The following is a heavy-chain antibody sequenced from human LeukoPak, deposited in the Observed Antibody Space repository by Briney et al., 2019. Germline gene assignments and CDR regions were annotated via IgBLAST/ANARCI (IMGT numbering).Heavy chain of an antibody. CDR3: AKETGNDFWSGYYVVGAFDI. D-gene: IGHD3-3*01. V-gene: IGHV3-23*01. Sequence: GGSLGLSCAASGFTFSSSAMSWVRQAPGKGLEWVSSISGSGSGGSTYYADSVKGRFTISRDNSKNTLYLQMNSLRAEDTAVYYCAKETGNDFWSGYYVVGAFDIWGQGTMVTVSS. CDR2: ISGSGSGGST. J-gene: IGHJ3*02. CDR1: GFTFSSSA.